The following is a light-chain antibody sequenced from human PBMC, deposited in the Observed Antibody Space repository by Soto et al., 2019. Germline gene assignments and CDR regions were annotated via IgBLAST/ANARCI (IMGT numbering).Light chain of an antibody. Sequence: QSVLTQPASVSGSPGQSITISCIGTNSDVGGYNYVSWYQQHPGKAPKLMIYDVSNRPSGVSNRFSGSKSGNTASLTISGLQPEDEADYYCSSYTSSSTRVFGGGTKLTVL. CDR2: DVS. V-gene: IGLV2-14*01. J-gene: IGLJ2*01. CDR3: SSYTSSSTRV. CDR1: NSDVGGYNY.